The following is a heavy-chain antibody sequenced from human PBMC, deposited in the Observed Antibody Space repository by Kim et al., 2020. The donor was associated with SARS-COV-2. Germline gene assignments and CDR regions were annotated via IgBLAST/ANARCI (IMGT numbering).Heavy chain of an antibody. CDR3: AREYQLLYRAFDY. Sequence: YNPSLKSRVTMAIDTSKNQFSLNLTSVTAADTAVYYCAREYQLLYRAFDYWGQGTLVTFSS. V-gene: IGHV4-4*07. D-gene: IGHD2-2*02. J-gene: IGHJ4*02.